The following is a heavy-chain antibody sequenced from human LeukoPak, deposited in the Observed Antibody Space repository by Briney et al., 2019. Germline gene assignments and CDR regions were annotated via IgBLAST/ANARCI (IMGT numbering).Heavy chain of an antibody. J-gene: IGHJ5*02. CDR2: IFYRGNT. V-gene: IGHV4-39*07. CDR1: GGSISTNNYY. Sequence: TPSETLSLTCTVSGGSISTNNYYWGWIRQPPGKGLEWIGSIFYRGNTYYNPSLKSRVTISVDTSKNQFSLKLSSVTAADTAVYYCARGGIANNWFDPWGQGTLVTVSS. D-gene: IGHD6-13*01. CDR3: ARGGIANNWFDP.